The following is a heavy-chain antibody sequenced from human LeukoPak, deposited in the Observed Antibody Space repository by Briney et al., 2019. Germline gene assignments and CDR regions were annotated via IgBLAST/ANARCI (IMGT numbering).Heavy chain of an antibody. CDR1: GFTFSSYG. V-gene: IGHV3-30*18. Sequence: GGSLRLSCAASGFTFSSYGMHWVRQAPGKGLEWVAVISYDGSNKYYADSVKGRFTISRDNSKNMLYLQMNSLRAEDTAVYYCAKDRGSSGWYSGYWGQGTLVTVSS. CDR3: AKDRGSSGWYSGY. CDR2: ISYDGSNK. D-gene: IGHD6-19*01. J-gene: IGHJ4*02.